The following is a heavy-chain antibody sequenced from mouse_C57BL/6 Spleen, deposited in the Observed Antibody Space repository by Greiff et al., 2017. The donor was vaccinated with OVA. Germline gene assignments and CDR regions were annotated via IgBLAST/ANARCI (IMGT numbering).Heavy chain of an antibody. D-gene: IGHD1-1*01. J-gene: IGHJ4*01. Sequence: VQLQQSGAELARPGASVKLSCKASGYTFTSYGISWVKQRTGQGLEWIGEIYPRSGNPYYNEKFKGKATLTADKSSSTAYMELRSLTSEDSAVYFCARGGGSPSYAMDYWGQGTSGTVSS. V-gene: IGHV1-81*01. CDR1: GYTFTSYG. CDR2: IYPRSGNP. CDR3: ARGGGSPSYAMDY.